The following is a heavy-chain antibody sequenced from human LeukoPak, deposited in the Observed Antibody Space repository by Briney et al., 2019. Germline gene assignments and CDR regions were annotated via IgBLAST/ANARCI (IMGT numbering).Heavy chain of an antibody. CDR1: GFSFSSYG. D-gene: IGHD1-1*01. CDR3: AKVGIGWVAFEN. Sequence: PGGSLRLSCAAPGFSFSSYGMTWVRQVPGKGLEWVSGISDSGGGTFYADSVKGRFSISRDNSKNTLFLQMNSLRSEDTAVYYCAKVGIGWVAFENWGQGTQVTVSS. V-gene: IGHV3-23*01. CDR2: ISDSGGGT. J-gene: IGHJ4*02.